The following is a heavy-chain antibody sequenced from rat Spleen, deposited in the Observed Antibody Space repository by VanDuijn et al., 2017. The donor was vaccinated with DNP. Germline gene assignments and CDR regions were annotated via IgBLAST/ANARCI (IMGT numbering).Heavy chain of an antibody. Sequence: EVQLVESGGGIVQPGRSLKLSCAVAGFTFSSFPMAWVRQAPTRGLEWVATISIRGGSTHYRDSVKGRFTISRDNAKSTLYLQMDSLRSEDTATYYCATQTLNSYWGQGVMVTVSS. V-gene: IGHV5-46*01. CDR2: ISIRGGST. CDR1: GFTFSSFP. D-gene: IGHD1-11*01. J-gene: IGHJ2*01. CDR3: ATQTLNSY.